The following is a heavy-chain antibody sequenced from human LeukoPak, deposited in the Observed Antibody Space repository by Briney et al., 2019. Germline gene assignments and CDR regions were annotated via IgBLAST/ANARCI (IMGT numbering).Heavy chain of an antibody. D-gene: IGHD3-22*01. CDR2: ISSSSSYK. J-gene: IGHJ4*02. CDR3: ARDRGSSGYYSGGLDY. Sequence: GGSLRLSCAASGFTFISYSMNWVRQAPGKGLDCVSSISSSSSYKSYADPVKGRFTIPRDNAKNSLYLQMNSLRAEDTAVYYCARDRGSSGYYSGGLDYWGEGTLVTVSS. V-gene: IGHV3-21*01. CDR1: GFTFISYS.